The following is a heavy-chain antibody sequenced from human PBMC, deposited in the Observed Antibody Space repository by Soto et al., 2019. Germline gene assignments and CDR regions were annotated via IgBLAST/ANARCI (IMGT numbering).Heavy chain of an antibody. CDR3: AKTASITIRDRFDH. Sequence: ELQVLESGGGLAQPGASLRLSCAASGFTFSSYAMRWVRQAPGQGLEWVSAISGSGSNPYYADSVKGRFTISRDNSKNTLYLQMNSLRAEDSALYYCAKTASITIRDRFDHWGQGPLVTVAP. CDR2: ISGSGSNP. V-gene: IGHV3-23*01. D-gene: IGHD5-12*01. J-gene: IGHJ4*02. CDR1: GFTFSSYA.